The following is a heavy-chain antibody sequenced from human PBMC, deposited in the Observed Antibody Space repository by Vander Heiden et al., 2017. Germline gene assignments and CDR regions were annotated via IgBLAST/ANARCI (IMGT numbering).Heavy chain of an antibody. D-gene: IGHD1-1*01. J-gene: IGHJ4*02. V-gene: IGHV3-30*04. CDR1: GFTFSSYA. Sequence: QVQLVESGGGVVQPGRSLRLSCAASGFTFSSYAMHWVRQAPGKGLEWVAVISYDGSNKYYADSVKGRFTISRDNSKNTLYLQMNSLRAEDTAVYYCATSTSYFDYWGQGTLVTVSS. CDR3: ATSTSYFDY. CDR2: ISYDGSNK.